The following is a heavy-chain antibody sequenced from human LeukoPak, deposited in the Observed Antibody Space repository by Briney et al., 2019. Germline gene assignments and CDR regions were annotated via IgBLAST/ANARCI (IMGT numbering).Heavy chain of an antibody. V-gene: IGHV4-59*01. D-gene: IGHD6-13*01. J-gene: IGHJ5*02. CDR3: ARGDQYSSSWYDLNWFDP. CDR1: GGSISSYH. Sequence: PSETLSLTCTVSGGSISSYHWSWIRQPPGKGLEWIGYIYYSGSTNYNPSLKSRVTISVDTSKNQFSLKLSSVTAADTAVYYCARGDQYSSSWYDLNWFDPWGQGTLVTVSS. CDR2: IYYSGST.